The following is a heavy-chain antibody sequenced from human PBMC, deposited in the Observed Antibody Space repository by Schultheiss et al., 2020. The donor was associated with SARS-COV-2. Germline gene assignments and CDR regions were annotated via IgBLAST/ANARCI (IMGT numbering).Heavy chain of an antibody. Sequence: GGSLRLSCKGSGYSFTSYWIGWVRQMPGKGLEWMGIIYPGDSDTRYSPSFQGQVTISADKSISTAYLQWSSLKASDTAMYYCARPSSSGFSPYGLDVWGRGITVTVSS. J-gene: IGHJ6*02. CDR2: IYPGDSDT. V-gene: IGHV5-51*01. CDR3: ARPSSSGFSPYGLDV. D-gene: IGHD3-22*01. CDR1: GYSFTSYW.